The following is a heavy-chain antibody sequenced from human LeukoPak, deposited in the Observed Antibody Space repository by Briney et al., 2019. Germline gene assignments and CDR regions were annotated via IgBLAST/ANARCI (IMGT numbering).Heavy chain of an antibody. V-gene: IGHV1-2*02. CDR2: IYPNSGAT. CDR1: GYTFTGHY. CDR3: GTLLSNGPFDY. Sequence: GASVKVSCKASGYTFTGHYMHWVRQAPGQRLEWMGYIYPNSGATKYAQKFQGRVTMTRGTSISTAYMELSRLRSDDTAVYYCGTLLSNGPFDYWGQGSLVTVSS. J-gene: IGHJ4*02.